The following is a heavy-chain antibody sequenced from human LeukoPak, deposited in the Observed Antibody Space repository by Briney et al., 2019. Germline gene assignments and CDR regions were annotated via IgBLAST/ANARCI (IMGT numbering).Heavy chain of an antibody. V-gene: IGHV4-4*09. Sequence: PSETLSLTCTVSGGSISSYYWSWIRQPPGRGLEWIGYIYTSGSTNYNPSLKSRVTISVDTSKNQFSLKLSSVTAADTAVYYCARDTPLATGIAAAGTGFDYWGQGTLVTVSS. J-gene: IGHJ4*02. D-gene: IGHD6-13*01. CDR1: GGSISSYY. CDR3: ARDTPLATGIAAAGTGFDY. CDR2: IYTSGST.